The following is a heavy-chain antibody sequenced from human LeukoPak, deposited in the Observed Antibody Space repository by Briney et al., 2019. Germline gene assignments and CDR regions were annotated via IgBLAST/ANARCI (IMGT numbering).Heavy chain of an antibody. J-gene: IGHJ4*02. D-gene: IGHD1-20*01. CDR1: GFTFSAYS. Sequence: GGSLRLSCAASGFTFSAYSMNWVRQAPGKGLEWVSYISSGSRTIYYADSVKGRFTVSRDNAKNSLYLQVNSLRAEDTAVYYCARESITGHRDFDYWGQGTLVTVSS. V-gene: IGHV3-48*01. CDR3: ARESITGHRDFDY. CDR2: ISSGSRTI.